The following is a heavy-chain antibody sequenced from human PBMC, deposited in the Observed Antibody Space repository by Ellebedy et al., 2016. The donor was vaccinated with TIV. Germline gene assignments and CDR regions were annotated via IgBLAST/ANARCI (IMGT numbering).Heavy chain of an antibody. CDR3: ARDLSGYSSGWSPYWYFDL. D-gene: IGHD6-19*01. Sequence: KFQGRVTITRDTSASTAYMELSSLRSEDTAVYYCARDLSGYSSGWSPYWYFDLWGRGTLVTVSS. V-gene: IGHV1-3*01. J-gene: IGHJ2*01.